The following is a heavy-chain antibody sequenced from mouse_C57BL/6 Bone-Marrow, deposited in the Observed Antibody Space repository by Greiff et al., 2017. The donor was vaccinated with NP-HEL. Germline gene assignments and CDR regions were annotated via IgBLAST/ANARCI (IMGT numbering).Heavy chain of an antibody. V-gene: IGHV5-4*03. CDR3: ARGTVAPWYFDV. CDR2: ISAGGSYT. Sequence: EVMLVESGGGLVKPGGSLKLSCAASGFTFSSYAMSWVRQTPEKRLEWVATISAGGSYTYYPNNVKGRFTISRENAKNNLYLQMSHLKSEDTAMYYCARGTVAPWYFDVWGTGTTVTVSS. D-gene: IGHD1-1*01. CDR1: GFTFSSYA. J-gene: IGHJ1*03.